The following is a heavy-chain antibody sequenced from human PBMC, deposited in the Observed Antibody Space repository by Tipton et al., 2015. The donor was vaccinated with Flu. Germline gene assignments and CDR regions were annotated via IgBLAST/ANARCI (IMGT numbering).Heavy chain of an antibody. J-gene: IGHJ5*02. CDR1: GYSISSGYY. CDR2: IYSSGIT. V-gene: IGHV4-61*02. Sequence: TLSLTCAVSGYSISSGYYWGWIRQPAGKGLEWIGRIYSSGITKYNASLKSRVTISIDTSKHQFSLKVTSVTAADTAVYYCARGGYDFGPHAWFDPWGQGRLVTVSS. CDR3: ARGGYDFGPHAWFDP. D-gene: IGHD2/OR15-2a*01.